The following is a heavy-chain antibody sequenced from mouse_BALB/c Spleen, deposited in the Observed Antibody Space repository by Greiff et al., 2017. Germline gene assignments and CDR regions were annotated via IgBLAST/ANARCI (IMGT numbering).Heavy chain of an antibody. CDR3: ASYYGSSYVYAMDY. J-gene: IGHJ4*01. CDR1: GYSITSDYA. CDR2: ISYSGST. V-gene: IGHV3-2*02. Sequence: EVKLLESGPGLVKPSQSLSLTCTVTGYSITSDYAWNWIRQFPGNKLEWMGYISYSGSTSYNPSLKSRISITRDTSKNQFFLQLNSVTTEDTATYYCASYYGSSYVYAMDYWGQGTSVTVSS. D-gene: IGHD1-1*01.